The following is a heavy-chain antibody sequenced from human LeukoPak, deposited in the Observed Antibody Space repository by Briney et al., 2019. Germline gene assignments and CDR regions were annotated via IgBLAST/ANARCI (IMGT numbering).Heavy chain of an antibody. V-gene: IGHV3-7*01. CDR3: ARVRYDFWSGLSHFDY. Sequence: PGGSLRLSCAASGFTFSSYWMSWVRQAPGKGLEWVANIKQDGSEKYYVDSVRGRFTISRDNAKNSLYLQMNSLRAEDTAVYYCARVRYDFWSGLSHFDYWGQGTLVNVSS. J-gene: IGHJ4*02. CDR1: GFTFSSYW. D-gene: IGHD3-3*01. CDR2: IKQDGSEK.